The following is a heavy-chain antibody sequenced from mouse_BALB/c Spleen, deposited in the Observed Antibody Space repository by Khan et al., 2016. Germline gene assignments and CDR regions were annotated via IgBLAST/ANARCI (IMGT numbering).Heavy chain of an antibody. V-gene: IGHV9-3*02. CDR1: EYTFTNYG. Sequence: QIQLVQSGPQLKKPGETVKISCKASEYTFTNYGMNWVKQAPGKGLKWMGWINTNTGEPTYAEELKGRFAFSLEASASTAYLQFNNLNNEDSATYFCARTGDYPYYAMDYGGQGTAVTGSS. CDR2: INTNTGEP. CDR3: ARTGDYPYYAMDY. D-gene: IGHD2-13*01. J-gene: IGHJ4*01.